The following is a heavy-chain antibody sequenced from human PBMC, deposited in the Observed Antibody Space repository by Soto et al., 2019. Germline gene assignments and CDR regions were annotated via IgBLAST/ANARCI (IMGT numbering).Heavy chain of an antibody. CDR2: IDNAGSSA. Sequence: EVQLVESGGGLVQPGGSLRLSCAASGFTFSIYWMHWVRQAPGKGPVWVSRIDNAGSSARYADSVKGRFTISRDNAKNTVNLQMTSLRAEDTAVYYCTRVGGSVSGMDVWGQGTTVTVSS. CDR3: TRVGGSVSGMDV. V-gene: IGHV3-74*01. J-gene: IGHJ6*02. D-gene: IGHD1-26*01. CDR1: GFTFSIYW.